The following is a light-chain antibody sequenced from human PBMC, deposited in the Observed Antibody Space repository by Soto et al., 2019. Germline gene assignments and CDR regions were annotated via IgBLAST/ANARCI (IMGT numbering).Light chain of an antibody. V-gene: IGLV1-40*01. J-gene: IGLJ3*02. CDR1: SSNIGAGYD. CDR3: HSYDSSLSGSYWV. CDR2: GNR. Sequence: QSVLPQPPSVSGAPGQRVTISCTGSSSNIGAGYDVHWYQQLPGTAPKLLIYGNRNRPSGVPDRFSGSKSGTSASLAITGLQAEDDADYYCHSYDSSLSGSYWVFGGGTKLTVL.